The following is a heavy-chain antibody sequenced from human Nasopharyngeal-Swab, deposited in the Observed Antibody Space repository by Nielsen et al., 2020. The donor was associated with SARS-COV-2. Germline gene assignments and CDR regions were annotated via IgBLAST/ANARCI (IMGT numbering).Heavy chain of an antibody. Sequence: RQAPGKGPEWIGSIYYSGSTYYNPSLKSRVTISVDTSKNQFSLKLSSVTAADTAVYYCARWKGIAAAWDYWGQGTLVTVSS. CDR3: ARWKGIAAAWDY. D-gene: IGHD6-13*01. J-gene: IGHJ4*02. V-gene: IGHV4-39*01. CDR2: IYYSGST.